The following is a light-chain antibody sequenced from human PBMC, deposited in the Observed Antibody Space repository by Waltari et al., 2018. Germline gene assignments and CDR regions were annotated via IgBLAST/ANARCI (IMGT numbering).Light chain of an antibody. CDR2: AAS. V-gene: IGKV1-39*01. J-gene: IGKJ5*01. Sequence: DIQMTKSQSSLSASVGDRVTITCRASQSISSYLNWYQQKPGRAPKLLIYAASSLRSGVPSRFSGSGSGTDFTLTISSLQPEDFATYYCQQSSSTPQSTFGQGTRLEIK. CDR1: QSISSY. CDR3: QQSSSTPQST.